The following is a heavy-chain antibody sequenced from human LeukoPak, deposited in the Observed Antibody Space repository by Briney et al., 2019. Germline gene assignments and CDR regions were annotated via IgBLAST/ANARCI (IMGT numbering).Heavy chain of an antibody. CDR2: INPNSGGT. V-gene: IGHV1-2*02. CDR1: GYTFTGYY. Sequence: ASVKVSCKASGYTFTGYYMHWVRQAPGQGLEWIGWINPNSGGTNYAQKFQGRVTMTRDTSISTAYMELSRLRSDDTAVYYCARGSVSSYDAFDIWGQGTMVTVSS. D-gene: IGHD6-13*01. J-gene: IGHJ3*02. CDR3: ARGSVSSYDAFDI.